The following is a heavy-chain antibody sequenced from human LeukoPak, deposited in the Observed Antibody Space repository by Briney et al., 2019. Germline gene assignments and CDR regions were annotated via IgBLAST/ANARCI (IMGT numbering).Heavy chain of an antibody. Sequence: GESLKISCKGSGYSFTSYWIGWVRQMPGKGLEWMGIIYPGDSDTRYSPSFQGQVTISADKSISTAYLQWSGLKASDTAMYYCARLNEGYCSGGSCYRGLFDYWGQGTLVTVSS. V-gene: IGHV5-51*01. CDR3: ARLNEGYCSGGSCYRGLFDY. CDR2: IYPGDSDT. CDR1: GYSFTSYW. D-gene: IGHD2-15*01. J-gene: IGHJ4*02.